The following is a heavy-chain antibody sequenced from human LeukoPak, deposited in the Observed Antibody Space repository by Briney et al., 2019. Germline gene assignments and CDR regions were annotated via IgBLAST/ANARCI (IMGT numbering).Heavy chain of an antibody. D-gene: IGHD1-26*01. CDR1: GFTFNNYW. CDR2: INQDGSGK. CDR3: AKASIAGAIGVLDY. Sequence: GGSLRLSCAAFGFTFNNYWMSWVRQAPGKGLEWVANINQDGSGKHYVDSVKGRFTISRDNAKNSLCLQMNSLRAEDTAVYFCAKASIAGAIGVLDYWGQGTLVTVSS. V-gene: IGHV3-7*01. J-gene: IGHJ4*02.